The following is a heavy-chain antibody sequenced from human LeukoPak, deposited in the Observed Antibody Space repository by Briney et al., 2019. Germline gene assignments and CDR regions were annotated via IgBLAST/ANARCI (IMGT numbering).Heavy chain of an antibody. CDR2: INHSGST. D-gene: IGHD6-19*01. Sequence: PSETLSLTCAVYGGSFSGYYWSWIRQPPGKGLEWIGEINHSGSTNYNPSLKSRVTISVDTSKNQFSLKLSSVTAADTAVYYCARDHHYSSGWYWYYYGMDVWGQGTTVTVSS. CDR3: ARDHHYSSGWYWYYYGMDV. J-gene: IGHJ6*02. CDR1: GGSFSGYY. V-gene: IGHV4-34*01.